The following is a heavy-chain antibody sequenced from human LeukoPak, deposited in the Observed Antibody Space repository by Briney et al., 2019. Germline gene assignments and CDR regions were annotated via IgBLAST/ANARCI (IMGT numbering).Heavy chain of an antibody. D-gene: IGHD3-22*01. Sequence: GGSLRLSCTASGFTFGDYAMSWVRQAPGKGLEWVGFIRSKAYGGTTEYAASVKGRFTISRDDSKSIAYLQMNSLKTEDTAVYYCTRARYYYDSSGFYPYYFDYWGQGTLVTVSS. CDR1: GFTFGDYA. V-gene: IGHV3-49*04. CDR3: TRARYYYDSSGFYPYYFDY. J-gene: IGHJ4*02. CDR2: IRSKAYGGTT.